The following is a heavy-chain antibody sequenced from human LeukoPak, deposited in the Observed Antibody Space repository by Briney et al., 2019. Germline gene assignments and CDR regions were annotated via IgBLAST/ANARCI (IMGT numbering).Heavy chain of an antibody. V-gene: IGHV3-23*01. D-gene: IGHD3-3*01. J-gene: IGHJ4*02. Sequence: PGGSLRLSCAASGFTFGSYAMSWVRQAPGKGLEWVSAISDGGGTRYYADSVKGRFTISRDNSKNTLYLQMNSLRAEDTAVYYCARGGDFWSGYYTDDYWGQGTLVTVSS. CDR1: GFTFGSYA. CDR3: ARGGDFWSGYYTDDY. CDR2: ISDGGGTR.